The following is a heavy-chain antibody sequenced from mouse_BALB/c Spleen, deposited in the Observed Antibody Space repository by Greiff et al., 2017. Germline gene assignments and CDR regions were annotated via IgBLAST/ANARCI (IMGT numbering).Heavy chain of an antibody. Sequence: EVQRVESGGGLVKPGGSLKLSCAASGFAFSSYDMSWVRQTPEKRLEWVAYISSGGGSTYYPDTVKGRFTISRDNAKNTLYLQMSSLKSEDTAMYYCARQDDYDLYAMDYWGQGTSVTVSS. J-gene: IGHJ4*01. CDR2: ISSGGGST. V-gene: IGHV5-12-1*01. CDR3: ARQDDYDLYAMDY. D-gene: IGHD2-4*01. CDR1: GFAFSSYD.